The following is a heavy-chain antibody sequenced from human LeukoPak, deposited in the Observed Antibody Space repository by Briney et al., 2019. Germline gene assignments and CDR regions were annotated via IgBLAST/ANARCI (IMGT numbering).Heavy chain of an antibody. CDR1: GGSISSSSYY. V-gene: IGHV4-39*07. J-gene: IGHJ6*02. CDR3: ARESYSGYDSSGYIYYYGMDV. CDR2: IYYSGSP. D-gene: IGHD5-12*01. Sequence: TSETLSLTCTVSGGSISSSSYYWGWIRQPPGKGLEWIGSIYYSGSPYYNPSLKSRVTISVDTSKNQFSLKLSSVTAADTAVYYCARESYSGYDSSGYIYYYGMDVWGQGTTVTVSS.